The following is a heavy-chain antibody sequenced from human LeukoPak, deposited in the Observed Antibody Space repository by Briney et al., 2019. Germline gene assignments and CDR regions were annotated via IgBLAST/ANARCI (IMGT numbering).Heavy chain of an antibody. J-gene: IGHJ3*02. CDR3: AREGASGSGSFAFDI. CDR1: GLTFSRYE. Sequence: GGSLRLSCAASGLTFSRYEMHWARQGPGKELEWISYITTCGSNTIYADSVRGRFTIPRDNAQNSLYLQMNSLRADDTAVYYCAREGASGSGSFAFDIWVQGTMVTVSA. V-gene: IGHV3-48*03. D-gene: IGHD3-10*01. CDR2: ITTCGSNT.